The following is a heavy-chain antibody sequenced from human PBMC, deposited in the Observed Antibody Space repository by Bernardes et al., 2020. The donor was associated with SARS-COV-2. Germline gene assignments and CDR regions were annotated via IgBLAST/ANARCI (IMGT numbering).Heavy chain of an antibody. D-gene: IGHD1-1*01. CDR1: GGSIGSSGYY. J-gene: IGHJ4*02. Sequence: SETLSLTCTVSGGSIGSSGYYWGWIRQLPGKGLEWIGYIYSSGNSYYNPSLKSRVSISLDTSKNQFSLKLYSVTAADTAMYYCAKDSQLGNFFDYWGQGILVTVSS. CDR3: AKDSQLGNFFDY. V-gene: IGHV4-31*03. CDR2: IYSSGNS.